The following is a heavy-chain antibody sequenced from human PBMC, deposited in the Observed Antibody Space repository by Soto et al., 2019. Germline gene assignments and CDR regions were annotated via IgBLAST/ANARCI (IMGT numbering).Heavy chain of an antibody. CDR3: ARLLVAGITYYFDS. J-gene: IGHJ4*02. CDR1: GFSLSSSGVG. CDR2: IYWDDDK. Sequence: QITLKESGPTLVKPTQTLTLTCTFSGFSLSSSGVGVGWIRQPPGKALEWLTFIYWDDDKRYSPSLKSRLTITKDTSKSQVVLTLTNMDPVDPATYCCARLLVAGITYYFDSWGQGTLLTVSS. D-gene: IGHD2-21*01. V-gene: IGHV2-5*02.